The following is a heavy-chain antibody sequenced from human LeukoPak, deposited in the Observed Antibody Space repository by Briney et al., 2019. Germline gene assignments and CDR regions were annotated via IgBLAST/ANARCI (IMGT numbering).Heavy chain of an antibody. J-gene: IGHJ3*01. Sequence: SVKVSCKTSGFTFSRSAVQWVRQARGQGLEWIGWIGVGGGNTNYAQRVQDRVTITRDMSTRTAYMELSSLRSEDTAVYYCAAEIYGGNTDCCTFDFWGPGAPVTVSS. CDR2: IGVGGGNT. CDR3: AAEIYGGNTDCCTFDF. CDR1: GFTFSRSA. D-gene: IGHD4-23*01. V-gene: IGHV1-58*01.